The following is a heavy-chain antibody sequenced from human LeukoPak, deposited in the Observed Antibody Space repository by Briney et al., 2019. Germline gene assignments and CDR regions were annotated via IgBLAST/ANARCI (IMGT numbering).Heavy chain of an antibody. CDR1: GGSFSGYY. CDR2: VRSSGSS. CDR3: ARGVLVGATGHHFAY. Sequence: KPSETLSLTCAVYGGSFSGYYWSWIRQPPGKGLEWLGYVRSSGSSNYNPSLKSRVAILVDTPKNQFTLKLSSVTAADTAVYYCARGVLVGATGHHFAYWGQGTLVTVSS. J-gene: IGHJ4*02. D-gene: IGHD2-8*02. V-gene: IGHV4-59*01.